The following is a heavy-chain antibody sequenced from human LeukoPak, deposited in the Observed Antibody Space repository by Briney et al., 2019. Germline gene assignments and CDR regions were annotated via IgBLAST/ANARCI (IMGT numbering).Heavy chain of an antibody. D-gene: IGHD2-15*01. CDR3: ARVTGYVIEDNFDY. J-gene: IGHJ4*02. CDR1: GGSISSYY. Sequence: SETLSLTCTVSGGSISSYYWSWVRQPPGKGLEWIGYIYYSGSTNYNPSLKSRVTISVDTSKNQFSLKLRSVTAADTAVYYCARVTGYVIEDNFDYWGQGTLVTVSS. V-gene: IGHV4-59*01. CDR2: IYYSGST.